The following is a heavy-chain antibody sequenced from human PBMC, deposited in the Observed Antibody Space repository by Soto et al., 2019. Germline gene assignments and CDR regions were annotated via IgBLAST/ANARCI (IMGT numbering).Heavy chain of an antibody. D-gene: IGHD6-6*01. Sequence: GGSLRLSCAASGFTFSSYAMSWVRQAPGKGLEWVSAISGSGGSTYYADSVKGRFTISRDNSKNTLYLQMNSLRAEDTAVYYCGRCIAARLTSGPDYWGQGTLVTVSS. V-gene: IGHV3-23*01. J-gene: IGHJ4*02. CDR1: GFTFSSYA. CDR2: ISGSGGST. CDR3: GRCIAARLTSGPDY.